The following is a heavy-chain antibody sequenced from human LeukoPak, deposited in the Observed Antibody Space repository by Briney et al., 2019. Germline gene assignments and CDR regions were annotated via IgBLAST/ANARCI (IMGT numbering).Heavy chain of an antibody. D-gene: IGHD6-19*01. J-gene: IGHJ5*02. Sequence: SETLSLTCTVSGGSISSSSYSWGWIRQPPEKGLEWIGTIYYNGNTYYNPSLKSRVSISADTSKNHFSLRLTSVTAADTAVYYCARGRGSGWHYTWFDPWGQGALVTVSS. CDR3: ARGRGSGWHYTWFDP. CDR2: IYYNGNT. V-gene: IGHV4-39*02. CDR1: GGSISSSSYS.